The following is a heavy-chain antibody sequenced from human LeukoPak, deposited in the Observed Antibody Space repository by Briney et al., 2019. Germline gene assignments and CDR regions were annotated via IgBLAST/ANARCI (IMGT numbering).Heavy chain of an antibody. CDR3: ATDTSSSPGDY. V-gene: IGHV1-46*01. CDR1: GYTFTSYY. Sequence: ASVKVSCKASGYTFTSYYMHWVRQAPGQGLEWMGIINPSGGSTSYAQKFQGRVTMTRDTSTSTVYMELSRLRSDDTAVYYCATDTSSSPGDYWGQGTLVTVSS. CDR2: INPSGGST. D-gene: IGHD6-6*01. J-gene: IGHJ4*02.